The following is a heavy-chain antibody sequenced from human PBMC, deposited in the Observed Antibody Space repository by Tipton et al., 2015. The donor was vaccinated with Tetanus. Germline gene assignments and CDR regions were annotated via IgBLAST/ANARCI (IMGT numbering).Heavy chain of an antibody. CDR3: ARADIVVVPAAIRGMDV. V-gene: IGHV1-2*06. D-gene: IGHD2-2*02. CDR2: INPNSGGT. J-gene: IGHJ6*02. CDR1: GYTFTSYY. Sequence: QSGAEGKKPGASVKVSCKASGYTFTSYYMHWVRQAPGQGLEWMGRINPNSGGTNYAQKFQGRVTMTRDTSISTAYMELSRLRSDDTAVYYCARADIVVVPAAIRGMDVWGQGTTVTVSS.